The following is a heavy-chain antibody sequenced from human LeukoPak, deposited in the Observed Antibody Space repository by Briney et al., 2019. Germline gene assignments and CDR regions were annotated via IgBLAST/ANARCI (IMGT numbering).Heavy chain of an antibody. CDR1: GYTFTGYY. CDR2: INPNSGGT. D-gene: IGHD3-22*01. CDR3: ARERRRANYYDSSGYDY. Sequence: ASVKVSCKASGYTFTGYYMHWVRQAPGQGLEWMGWINPNSGGTNYAQKFQGRVTMTRDTSISTAYMELSRLRSDDTAVYYCARERRRANYYDSSGYDYWGQGTLVTVSS. J-gene: IGHJ4*02. V-gene: IGHV1-2*02.